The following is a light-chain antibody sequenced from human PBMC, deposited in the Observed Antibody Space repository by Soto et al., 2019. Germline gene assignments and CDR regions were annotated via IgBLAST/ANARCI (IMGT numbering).Light chain of an antibody. J-gene: IGKJ4*01. CDR3: QQRSNWPPVLT. Sequence: EIVLTQSPATLSLSPGERATLSCRASQSVSSYLAWYQQKPGQAPRLLIYDASNRANGIPARFSGSGSGKNFTLTISSLEPEDFAVYYCQQRSNWPPVLTFGGGTKV. CDR2: DAS. V-gene: IGKV3-11*01. CDR1: QSVSSY.